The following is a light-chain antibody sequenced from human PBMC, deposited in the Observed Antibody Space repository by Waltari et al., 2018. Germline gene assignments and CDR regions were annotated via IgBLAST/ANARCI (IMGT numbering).Light chain of an antibody. CDR3: QSADSSGTYVV. V-gene: IGLV3-25*03. J-gene: IGLJ2*01. CDR2: KDS. CDR1: ALPKQY. Sequence: SYELTQPPSVSVSPGQTARITCSGDALPKQYSFWYRQKPGQAPVLVIDKDSERTSGIPERFSGSSSGTAVTLTISGVQAEDEADYYCQSADSSGTYVVFGGGTKLTVL.